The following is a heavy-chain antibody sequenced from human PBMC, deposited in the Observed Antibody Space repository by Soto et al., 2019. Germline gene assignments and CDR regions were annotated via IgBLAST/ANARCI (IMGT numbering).Heavy chain of an antibody. CDR2: IWIDGSNK. D-gene: IGHD6-13*01. CDR3: ARDLGTIAARGMDV. V-gene: IGHV3-33*01. CDR1: GFTFSSSG. J-gene: IGHJ6*02. Sequence: QVQLVESGGGVVQPGRSLRLSCAASGFTFSSSGLHWVRQAPGKGLEWVAVIWIDGSNKYYADSVKGRFTISRDNSKNTLYLQMNSLGAEDTALYYCARDLGTIAARGMDVWGQGTTVTVSS.